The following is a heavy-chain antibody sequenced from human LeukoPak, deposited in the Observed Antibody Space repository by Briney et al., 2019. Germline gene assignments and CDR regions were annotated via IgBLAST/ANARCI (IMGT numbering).Heavy chain of an antibody. CDR1: GGPISSGGYS. V-gene: IGHV4-30-4*07. Sequence: SETLYLTCAVSGGPISSGGYSWSWIRQPPGKGLEWIGYISYSGSTYYNPSLKSRVTISVDTSKNQFSLKLRSVTAADTAVYFCARELGMAGIAPVDYWGQGTLVTVSS. CDR2: ISYSGST. D-gene: IGHD6-19*01. CDR3: ARELGMAGIAPVDY. J-gene: IGHJ4*02.